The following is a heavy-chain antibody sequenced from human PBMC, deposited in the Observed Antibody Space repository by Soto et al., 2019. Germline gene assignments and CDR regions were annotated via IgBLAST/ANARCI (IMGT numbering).Heavy chain of an antibody. J-gene: IGHJ4*02. Sequence: QVQLQESGPGLVKPSGTLSLTCAVSGGSMSSSNWWSWVRQPAGKGLEWIGEIYHSGSTNYNPSLKSRVTMSVDKSKNQFSLKLRSVTAADTAVYYCARVPGYEHVPQDYWGQGTLVTVSS. D-gene: IGHD5-12*01. CDR1: GGSMSSSNW. V-gene: IGHV4-4*02. CDR2: IYHSGST. CDR3: ARVPGYEHVPQDY.